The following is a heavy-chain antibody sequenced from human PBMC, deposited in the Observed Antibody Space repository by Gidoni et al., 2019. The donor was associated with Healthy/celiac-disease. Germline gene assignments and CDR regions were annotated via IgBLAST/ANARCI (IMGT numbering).Heavy chain of an antibody. V-gene: IGHV2-5*01. CDR2: IYWNDDK. Sequence: QITLKESGPTLVNPTQTLTLTFTFSGFSLSTSGVGVGWIRQPPGKALEWLELIYWNDDKRYSPSLKSRLTITKDTSKNQVVLTMTNMDPVDTATYYCAHSDGLGLVEAGYYYYGMDVWGQGTTVTVSS. J-gene: IGHJ6*02. D-gene: IGHD2-15*01. CDR1: GFSLSTSGVG. CDR3: AHSDGLGLVEAGYYYYGMDV.